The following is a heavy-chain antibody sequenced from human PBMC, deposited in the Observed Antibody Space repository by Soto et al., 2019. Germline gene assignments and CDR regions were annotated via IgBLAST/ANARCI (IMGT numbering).Heavy chain of an antibody. Sequence: PGGSLRHSCAASGFTFSSYAMSWVRQAPGKGLEWVSAISGSGGSTYYADSVKGRFTISRDNSKNTLYLQMNSLRAEDTAVYYYAKWSQTEDSSSSDEHWGQGTLVTVPS. CDR1: GFTFSSYA. CDR2: ISGSGGST. V-gene: IGHV3-23*01. D-gene: IGHD6-6*01. CDR3: AKWSQTEDSSSSDEH. J-gene: IGHJ4*02.